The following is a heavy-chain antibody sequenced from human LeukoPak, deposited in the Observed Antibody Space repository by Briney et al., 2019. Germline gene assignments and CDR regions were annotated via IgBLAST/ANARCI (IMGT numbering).Heavy chain of an antibody. Sequence: SETLSLTCAVYGGSFSGYYWSWIRQPPGKGLEWIGEINHSGSTNYNPSLKSRVTISVDTSKNQFSLKLSSVTAADTTVYHCARHRPRSSFDYWGQGTLVTVSS. CDR2: INHSGST. D-gene: IGHD4-17*01. CDR1: GGSFSGYY. J-gene: IGHJ4*02. V-gene: IGHV4-34*01. CDR3: ARHRPRSSFDY.